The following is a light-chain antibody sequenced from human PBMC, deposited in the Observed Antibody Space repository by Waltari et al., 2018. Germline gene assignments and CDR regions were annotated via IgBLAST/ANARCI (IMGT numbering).Light chain of an antibody. CDR3: CSYAGSTTFYV. Sequence: QSALTQPASVSGSPVQSITISCTGTNSDVGSYNLVSWYQQQPGKATKLMIYESSERPSGVSNRFSVSKSGNTASLTISGVQAEDEADYYCCSYAGSTTFYVFGTGTKVTVL. CDR1: NSDVGSYNL. J-gene: IGLJ1*01. CDR2: ESS. V-gene: IGLV2-23*01.